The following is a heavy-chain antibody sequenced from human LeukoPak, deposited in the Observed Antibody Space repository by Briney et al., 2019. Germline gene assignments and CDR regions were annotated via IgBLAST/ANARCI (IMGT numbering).Heavy chain of an antibody. CDR3: ASVTHYYDSSGYLRDWFDP. D-gene: IGHD3-22*01. CDR2: ISGSGGST. V-gene: IGHV3-23*01. Sequence: GGSLRLSCAASGFTFSSYAMSWVRQAPGKGLEWASAISGSGGSTYYADSVKGRFTISRDNAKNSLYLQMNSLRAEDTAVYYCASVTHYYDSSGYLRDWFDPWGQGTLVTVSS. J-gene: IGHJ5*02. CDR1: GFTFSSYA.